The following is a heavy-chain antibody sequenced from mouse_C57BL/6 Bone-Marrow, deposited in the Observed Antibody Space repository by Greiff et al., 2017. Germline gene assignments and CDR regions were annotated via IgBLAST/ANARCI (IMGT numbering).Heavy chain of an antibody. CDR2: INPSNGGT. J-gene: IGHJ4*01. V-gene: IGHV1-53*01. CDR3: ARVGRNQGAMDY. Sequence: QVQLKQPGTELVKPGASVKLSCKASGYTFTSYWMHWVKQRPGQGLEWIGNINPSNGGTNYNEKFKSKDTLTVDKYSSTAYMQLRSLTDEDSAGYYSARVGRNQGAMDYWGQGTSVTVSS. CDR1: GYTFTSYW.